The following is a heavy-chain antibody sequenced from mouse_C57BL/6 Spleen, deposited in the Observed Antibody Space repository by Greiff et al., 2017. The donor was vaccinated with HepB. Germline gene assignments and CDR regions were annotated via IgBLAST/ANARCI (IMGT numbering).Heavy chain of an antibody. Sequence: DVQLQESGPGLVKPSQSLSLTCSVTGYSITSGYYWNWIRQFPGNKLEWMGYISYDGSNNYNPSLKNRISITRDTSKNKFFLKLNSVTTEDTATYYCARGGIYDYGGWFAYWGQGTLVTVSA. D-gene: IGHD2-4*01. V-gene: IGHV3-6*01. CDR2: ISYDGSN. CDR3: ARGGIYDYGGWFAY. J-gene: IGHJ3*01. CDR1: GYSITSGYY.